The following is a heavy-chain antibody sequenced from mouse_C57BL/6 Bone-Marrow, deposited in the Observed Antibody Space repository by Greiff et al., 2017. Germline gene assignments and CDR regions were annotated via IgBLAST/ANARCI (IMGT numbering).Heavy chain of an antibody. V-gene: IGHV1-54*01. J-gene: IGHJ3*02. CDR2: TNPGSGGT. CDR3: ARWGLR. CDR1: GYAFTNYL. D-gene: IGHD2-13*01. Sequence: QVQLQQSGAELVRPGTSVKVSCKASGYAFTNYLIEWVKQRPGQGLEWIGVTNPGSGGTNYNEKFKGKATLTADKSSSTAYMQLSSLTSEDSAVYFCARWGLRWGQGTLVTVSA.